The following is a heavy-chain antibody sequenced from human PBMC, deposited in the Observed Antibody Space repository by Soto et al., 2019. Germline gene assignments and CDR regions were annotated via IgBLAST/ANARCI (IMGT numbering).Heavy chain of an antibody. Sequence: QVQLVQSGAEVKKPGASVKVSCKASGYTFTSYGISWVRQAPGQGLEWMGWINPYNGNTNYAQKLQGRVTMTTDTTTSTAYMELRSMRSDDTAVYSCARDPVGGNWFDPWGQGTLVTVSS. CDR1: GYTFTSYG. V-gene: IGHV1-18*01. D-gene: IGHD1-26*01. CDR3: ARDPVGGNWFDP. J-gene: IGHJ5*02. CDR2: INPYNGNT.